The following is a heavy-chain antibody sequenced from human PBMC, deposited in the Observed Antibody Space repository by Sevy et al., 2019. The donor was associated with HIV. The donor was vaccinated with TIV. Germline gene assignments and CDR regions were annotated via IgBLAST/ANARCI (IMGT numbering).Heavy chain of an antibody. D-gene: IGHD2-21*01. CDR2: IGTLGDT. CDR1: GFSFSGSD. J-gene: IGHJ5*02. CDR3: VRGLQTHCDRTACPLDH. V-gene: IGHV3-13*01. Sequence: GGSLRLSCAGYGFSFSGSDMHWVRQPTGKGLEWISSIGTLGDTFYADSVKGRFTISRDNAKSSLHLEMSSLRAGDTALYYCVRGLQTHCDRTACPLDHWGQGTLVTVSS.